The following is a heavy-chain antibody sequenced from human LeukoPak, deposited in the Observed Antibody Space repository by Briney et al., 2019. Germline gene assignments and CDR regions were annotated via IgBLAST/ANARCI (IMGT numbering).Heavy chain of an antibody. Sequence: GASVKVSCKASGYSFTSFYLHWVRQAPGQGLTWMGVINPSSGSTTYVQKFQGRVAMTRDTSTSTVYMELSSLRSEDTAVYYCARDFMAYCGGHCYSPPDYWGQGTLVTVSS. D-gene: IGHD2-21*02. V-gene: IGHV1-46*01. CDR3: ARDFMAYCGGHCYSPPDY. CDR2: INPSSGST. CDR1: GYSFTSFY. J-gene: IGHJ4*02.